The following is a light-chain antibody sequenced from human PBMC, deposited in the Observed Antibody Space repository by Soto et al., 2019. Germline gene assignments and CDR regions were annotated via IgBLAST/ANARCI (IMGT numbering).Light chain of an antibody. V-gene: IGLV2-8*01. Sequence: QSALTQPPSASGSPGQSVTISCTGTKNDIGVYDFVSWYQHHPGKAPRLIIYEVVQRPSGVPDRFSGSKSGNTAYLTVSGLQAADESDYFCKSYAGTNTYVFGRGTK. J-gene: IGLJ6*01. CDR1: KNDIGVYDF. CDR2: EVV. CDR3: KSYAGTNTYV.